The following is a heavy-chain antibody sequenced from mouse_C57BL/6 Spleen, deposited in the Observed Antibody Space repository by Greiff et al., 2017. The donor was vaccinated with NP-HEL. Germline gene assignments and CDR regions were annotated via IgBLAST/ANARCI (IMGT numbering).Heavy chain of an antibody. V-gene: IGHV1-18*01. CDR2: INPNNGGT. J-gene: IGHJ3*01. CDR3: ARRSNYVGFAY. CDR1: GYTFTDYN. Sequence: VQLQQSGPELVKPGASVKIPCKASGYTFTDYNMDWVKQSHGKSLEWIGDINPNNGGTIYNQKFKGKATLTVDKSSSTAYMELRSLTSEDTAVYYCARRSNYVGFAYWGQGTLVTVSA. D-gene: IGHD2-5*01.